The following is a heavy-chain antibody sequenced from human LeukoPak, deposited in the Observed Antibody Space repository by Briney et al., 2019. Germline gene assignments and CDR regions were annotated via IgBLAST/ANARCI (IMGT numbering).Heavy chain of an antibody. J-gene: IGHJ6*02. CDR1: GGTFSSYA. D-gene: IGHD2-2*01. CDR3: ARDGGPSSTSLADVYYYYYGMDV. V-gene: IGHV1-69*04. CDR2: IIPILGIA. Sequence: GASVKVSCKASGGTFSSYAISWVRQAPGQGLEWMGRIIPILGIANYAQKLQGRVTITADKSTSTAYMELSSLRSEDTAVYYCARDGGPSSTSLADVYYYYYGMDVWGQGTTVTVSS.